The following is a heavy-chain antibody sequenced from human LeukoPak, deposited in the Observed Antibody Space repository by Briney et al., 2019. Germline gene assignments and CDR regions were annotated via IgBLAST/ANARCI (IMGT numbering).Heavy chain of an antibody. J-gene: IGHJ4*02. CDR3: ASDSSGWYSVYFDY. V-gene: IGHV1-18*01. Sequence: ASVKVSCKASGYTFTSHGISWVRQAPGQGLEWMGWISGYNGETKFAQRFQGRVTMSTDTSTSTAYMELSGLRSEDTAVYYCASDSSGWYSVYFDYWGQGTLVTVSS. CDR2: ISGYNGET. CDR1: GYTFTSHG. D-gene: IGHD6-19*01.